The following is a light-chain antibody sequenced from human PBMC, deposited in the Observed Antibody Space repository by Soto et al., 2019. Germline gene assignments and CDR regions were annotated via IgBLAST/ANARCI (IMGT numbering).Light chain of an antibody. CDR2: DTS. V-gene: IGLV7-46*01. CDR3: LVIYTGVGDV. Sequence: QAVVTQEPSLTVSPGGTVTLTCGSSTGAVTSGHYPHWFQQKPGQAPRTLIYDTSIKHSWTPARFSGSLLGGKAALTLSGAQPEDEADYYCLVIYTGVGDVFGTGTKLTVL. CDR1: TGAVTSGHY. J-gene: IGLJ1*01.